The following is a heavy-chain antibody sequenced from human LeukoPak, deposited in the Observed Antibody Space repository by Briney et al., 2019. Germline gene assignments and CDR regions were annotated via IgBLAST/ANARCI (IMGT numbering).Heavy chain of an antibody. Sequence: PGRSLRLSCAASGFTFSSYGMHWVRQAPGKGLEWGAVISYDGSNKYYADSVKGRFTISRDNSKNTLYLQMNSLRAEDTAVYYCAKGDGRGDYEKNFDYWGQGTLVTVSS. CDR3: AKGDGRGDYEKNFDY. J-gene: IGHJ4*02. V-gene: IGHV3-30*18. D-gene: IGHD4-17*01. CDR2: ISYDGSNK. CDR1: GFTFSSYG.